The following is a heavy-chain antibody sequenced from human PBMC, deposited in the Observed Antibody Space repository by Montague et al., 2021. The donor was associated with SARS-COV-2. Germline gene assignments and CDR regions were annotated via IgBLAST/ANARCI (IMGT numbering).Heavy chain of an antibody. CDR2: ISNSGSYT. D-gene: IGHD3-10*01. CDR1: GFTFSDYY. CDR3: AKSSLLWFGRPFDF. J-gene: IGHJ4*02. V-gene: IGHV3-11*03. Sequence: SLRLSCAASGFTFSDYYMSWIRQAPGKGLEWVSYISNSGSYTNYADSLKGRFTISRDNAKNSLYLQMNSLRAEDTAVYYCAKSSLLWFGRPFDFWGQGTLVTVSS.